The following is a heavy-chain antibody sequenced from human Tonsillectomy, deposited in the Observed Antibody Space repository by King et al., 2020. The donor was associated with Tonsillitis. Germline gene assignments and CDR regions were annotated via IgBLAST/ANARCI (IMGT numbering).Heavy chain of an antibody. Sequence: VQLVESGGGLVQPGGSLRLSCAASGFTFSSYAINWVRQAPGRGLEWVSGISGSVSSTYYADSVKGRFTISRDNSKNTLFLQMDSLRAEDTAVYYCEANGANSVWAFDVWGQGTKVTVSS. CDR1: GFTFSSYA. V-gene: IGHV3-23*04. CDR2: ISGSVSST. CDR3: EANGANSVWAFDV. D-gene: IGHD4-23*01. J-gene: IGHJ3*01.